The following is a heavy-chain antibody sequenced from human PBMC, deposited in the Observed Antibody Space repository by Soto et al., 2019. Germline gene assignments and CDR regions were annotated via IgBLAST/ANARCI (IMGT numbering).Heavy chain of an antibody. CDR1: GGSISSGGYS. V-gene: IGHV4-30-2*01. Sequence: QLQLQESGSGLVRPSQTLSLTCAVSGGSISSGGYSWNWIRQPPGKGLEWIGNIYHSGSTRYNPSVNNRRTISESKNKKQIALELCSVTGADRAVYYYARYQLEGYRFDQWWHENLATVSS. D-gene: IGHD1-1*01. CDR2: IYHSGST. J-gene: IGHJ5*02. CDR3: ARYQLEGYRFDQ.